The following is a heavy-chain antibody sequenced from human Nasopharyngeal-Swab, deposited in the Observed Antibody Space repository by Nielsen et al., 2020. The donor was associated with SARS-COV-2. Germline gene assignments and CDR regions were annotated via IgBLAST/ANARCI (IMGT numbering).Heavy chain of an antibody. CDR2: FDPEDGET. V-gene: IGHV1-24*01. D-gene: IGHD6-13*01. CDR1: GYTLTELS. CDR3: AFRWWRSSWYGDY. J-gene: IGHJ4*02. Sequence: ASVKVSCKVSGYTLTELSMHWGRQAPGKGLEWMGGFDPEDGETIYAQKFQGRVTMTEDTSTDTAYMELSSLRSEDTAVYYCAFRWWRSSWYGDYWGQGTLVTVSS.